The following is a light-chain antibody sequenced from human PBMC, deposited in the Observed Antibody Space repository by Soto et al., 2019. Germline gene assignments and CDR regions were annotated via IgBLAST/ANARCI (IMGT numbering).Light chain of an antibody. V-gene: IGKV1-5*01. CDR2: DAS. J-gene: IGKJ2*01. CDR1: QSISSW. Sequence: DIQVTQSPSTLCASVGDRVTITCRASQSISSWLAWYQQKPGKAPKLLIYDASSLESGVPSRFSGSGSGTEFTLAISSLQPDDFATYYCQHSGTFGQGTKVDIK. CDR3: QHSGT.